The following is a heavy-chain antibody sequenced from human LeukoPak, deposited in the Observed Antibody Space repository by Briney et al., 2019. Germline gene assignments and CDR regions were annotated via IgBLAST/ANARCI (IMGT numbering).Heavy chain of an antibody. Sequence: PGGSLRLSCAASGFTVSSNEMSWVRQAPGKGLEWVPYISSSSSTIYYADSVKGRFTISRDNAKNSLYLQMNSLRAEDTAVYYCARAGRSGYCSGGSCYGRNAFDIWGQGTMVTVSS. V-gene: IGHV3-48*01. CDR1: GFTVSSNE. CDR3: ARAGRSGYCSGGSCYGRNAFDI. D-gene: IGHD2-15*01. J-gene: IGHJ3*02. CDR2: ISSSSSTI.